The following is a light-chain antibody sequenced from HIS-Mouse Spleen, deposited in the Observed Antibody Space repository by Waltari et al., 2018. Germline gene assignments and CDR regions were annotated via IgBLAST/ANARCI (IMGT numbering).Light chain of an antibody. J-gene: IGLJ1*01. CDR2: EVS. CDR3: SSYAGSNIYV. CDR1: SSAVGGYNY. Sequence: QSALTQPPSASGSPGQSVTLSCTGTSSAVGGYNYVAWYQQHPGKAPKLMIYEVSKRPSGVPDRFSGSKSGNTASLTVSGLQAEDEADYYCSSYAGSNIYVFGTGTKVTVL. V-gene: IGLV2-8*01.